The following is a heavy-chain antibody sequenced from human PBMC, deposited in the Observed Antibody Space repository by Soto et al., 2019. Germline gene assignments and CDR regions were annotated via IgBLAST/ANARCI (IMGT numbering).Heavy chain of an antibody. J-gene: IGHJ6*02. V-gene: IGHV1-69*12. CDR3: ASDKDRLQLGGNYYYILDV. D-gene: IGHD5-12*01. CDR2: IMPVFRTP. CDR1: GGTFSNSA. Sequence: QVQLEQSGAEVKKPGSSVKVSCKASGGTFSNSAVSWVRQAPGQGLEWMGGIMPVFRTPDYAQKFHGRVTITADDSTSTAYMELSGLRSDDTAIYYCASDKDRLQLGGNYYYILDVWGQGTTVTVSS.